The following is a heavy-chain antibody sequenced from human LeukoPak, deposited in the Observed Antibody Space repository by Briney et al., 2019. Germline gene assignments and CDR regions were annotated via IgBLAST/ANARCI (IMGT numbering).Heavy chain of an antibody. J-gene: IGHJ4*02. CDR1: GFTFTDYF. D-gene: IGHD3-22*01. CDR3: ARDRGWRTSGYYLYHFDY. Sequence: GGSLRLSCVASGFTFTDYFMSWVRQAPGKGLEWVASIKHNGGEKYYVDSVKGRFTISRDNAKNSLYLEMSSLGVEDTAVYYCARDRGWRTSGYYLYHFDYWGQGTLVTFAS. CDR2: IKHNGGEK. V-gene: IGHV3-7*01.